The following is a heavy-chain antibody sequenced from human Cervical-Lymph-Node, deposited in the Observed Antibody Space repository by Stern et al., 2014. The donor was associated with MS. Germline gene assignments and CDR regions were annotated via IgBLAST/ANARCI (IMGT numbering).Heavy chain of an antibody. CDR1: GFSLDITGMG. V-gene: IGHV2-70*01. Sequence: TLRESGPALVKPTQNLTLTCDFSGFSLDITGMGVSWIRQPPGKALEWLAIIEWDDGKYSSTSLKTRLTVSKDTSKNQVVLTMTNVDPVDTATYYCARTLAATGTAYFYAMDVWGQGTTVTVSS. CDR2: IEWDDGK. J-gene: IGHJ6*02. D-gene: IGHD6-13*01. CDR3: ARTLAATGTAYFYAMDV.